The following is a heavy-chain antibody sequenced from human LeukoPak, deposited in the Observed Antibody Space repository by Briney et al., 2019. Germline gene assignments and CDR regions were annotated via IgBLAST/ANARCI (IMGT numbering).Heavy chain of an antibody. CDR3: ARGAGLIYYYYGMDV. D-gene: IGHD3/OR15-3a*01. Sequence: GGSLRLSCAASGFTFSSYAMHWVRQAPGKGLEWVAVISYDGSNKYYADSVKGRFTISRDNSKNTLYLQMNSLRAEDTAVYYCARGAGLIYYYYGMDVWGQGTTVTVS. CDR1: GFTFSSYA. CDR2: ISYDGSNK. J-gene: IGHJ6*02. V-gene: IGHV3-30*04.